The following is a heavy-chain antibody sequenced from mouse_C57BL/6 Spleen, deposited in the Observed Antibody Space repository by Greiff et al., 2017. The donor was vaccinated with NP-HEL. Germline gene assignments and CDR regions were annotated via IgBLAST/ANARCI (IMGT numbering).Heavy chain of an antibody. V-gene: IGHV10-3*01. CDR1: GFTFNTYA. D-gene: IGHD1-1*01. J-gene: IGHJ1*03. CDR3: VRAGGYYYGSSYGGYFDV. CDR2: IRSKSSNYAT. Sequence: EVQLVESGGGLVQPKGSLKLSCAASGFTFNTYAMHWVRQAPGKGLEWVARIRSKSSNYATYYADSVKDRFTISRADSQSMFYLQRNNLKTGDTAMYYCVRAGGYYYGSSYGGYFDVWGTGTTVTVSS.